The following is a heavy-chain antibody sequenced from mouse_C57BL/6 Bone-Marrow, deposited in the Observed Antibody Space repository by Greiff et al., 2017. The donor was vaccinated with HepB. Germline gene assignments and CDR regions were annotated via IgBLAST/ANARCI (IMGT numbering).Heavy chain of an antibody. V-gene: IGHV14-4*01. D-gene: IGHD2-3*01. CDR2: IDPENGDT. CDR3: TTVGPYDGYYVPDWYFDV. J-gene: IGHJ1*03. Sequence: VQLQQSGAELVRPGASVKLSCTASGFNIKDDYMHWVKQRPEQGLEWIGWIDPENGDTEYASKFQGKATITADTSSNTAYLQLSSLTSEDTAVYYCTTVGPYDGYYVPDWYFDVWGTGTTVTVSS. CDR1: GFNIKDDY.